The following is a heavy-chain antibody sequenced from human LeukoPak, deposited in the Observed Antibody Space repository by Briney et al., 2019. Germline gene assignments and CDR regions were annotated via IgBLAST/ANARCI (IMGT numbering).Heavy chain of an antibody. D-gene: IGHD3-22*01. Sequence: SETLSLTCTVSGGSISSYCWSWIRQPAGKGLEWIGRIYTSGSTNYNPSLKSRVTMSGDTSKNQFSLKLSSVTAADTAVYYCAREDLRYDSSGYWSVYYFDYWGQGTVVTVSS. J-gene: IGHJ4*02. CDR1: GGSISSYC. CDR3: AREDLRYDSSGYWSVYYFDY. V-gene: IGHV4-4*07. CDR2: IYTSGST.